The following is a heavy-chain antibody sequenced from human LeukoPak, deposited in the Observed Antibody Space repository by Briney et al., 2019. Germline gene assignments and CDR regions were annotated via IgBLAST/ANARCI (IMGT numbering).Heavy chain of an antibody. Sequence: ASVKVSCKASGYTFTGYYMHWVRQAPGQGLEWMGWIYPNSGGTSFAQKFQGRVTMTRDTSISTAYMDLSSLRSDDTAVYYCARNPDYYDSSGPLFGYWGQGTLVTVSS. CDR2: IYPNSGGT. J-gene: IGHJ4*02. V-gene: IGHV1-2*02. CDR3: ARNPDYYDSSGPLFGY. CDR1: GYTFTGYY. D-gene: IGHD3-22*01.